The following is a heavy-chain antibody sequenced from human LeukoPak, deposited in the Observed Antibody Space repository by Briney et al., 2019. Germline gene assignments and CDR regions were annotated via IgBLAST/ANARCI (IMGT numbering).Heavy chain of an antibody. CDR2: VSFDGKKK. V-gene: IGHV3-30-3*02. CDR1: GFTFSDYT. D-gene: IGHD3-10*01. J-gene: IGHJ5*02. Sequence: GGSLRLSCAASGFTFSDYTLHWVRQAPGKGLEWVTLVSFDGKKKYYADSVKGRFTVSRDNSKNTVYLQMNSLKPEDTAVYYCAKSFTLARERGRNWLDPWGQGTLVTVSS. CDR3: AKSFTLARERGRNWLDP.